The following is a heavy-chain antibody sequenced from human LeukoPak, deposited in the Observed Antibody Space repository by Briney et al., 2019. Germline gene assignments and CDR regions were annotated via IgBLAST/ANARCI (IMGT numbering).Heavy chain of an antibody. CDR2: FDPEDGET. CDR3: ATQKRYYFDY. V-gene: IGHV1-24*01. J-gene: IGHJ4*02. CDR1: GYTLTELS. D-gene: IGHD4-17*01. Sequence: PGASVKVSCKVSGYTLTELSMHWVRQAPGKGLEWMGGFDPEDGETIYAQKFQGRVTITEDTSTDTAYMELSSLRSEDTAVYYCATQKRYYFDYWGQGTLVTVSS.